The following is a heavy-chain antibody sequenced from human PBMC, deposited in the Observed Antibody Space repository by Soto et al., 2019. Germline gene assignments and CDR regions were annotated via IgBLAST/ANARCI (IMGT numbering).Heavy chain of an antibody. V-gene: IGHV1-69*06. CDR2: IIRIFGTA. CDR3: ASDLPAPASYYNPX. Sequence: ASVKVSGNASGGTFSSYAISWVRQAPGQGLEWMGVIIRIFGTANYAKKFQGRVAITEDKSTSTAYMELSSLRSEDTAVYYCASDLPAPASYYNPXWGQVTLFTVSX. J-gene: IGHJ4*02. D-gene: IGHD3-10*01. CDR1: GGTFSSYA.